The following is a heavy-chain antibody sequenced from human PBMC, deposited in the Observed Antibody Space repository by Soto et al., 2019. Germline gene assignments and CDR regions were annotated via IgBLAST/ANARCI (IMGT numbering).Heavy chain of an antibody. D-gene: IGHD3-22*01. J-gene: IGHJ3*02. CDR3: ASTYYYDSYYAFDI. V-gene: IGHV5-51*01. Sequence: PGESLKISCKGSGYSFTSYWIGWVRQMPGKGLEWMGIIYPGDSDTRYSPSFQSQVTISADKSISTAYLQWSSLKAPDTAMYYCASTYYYDSYYAFDIWGQGTMVTVSS. CDR1: GYSFTSYW. CDR2: IYPGDSDT.